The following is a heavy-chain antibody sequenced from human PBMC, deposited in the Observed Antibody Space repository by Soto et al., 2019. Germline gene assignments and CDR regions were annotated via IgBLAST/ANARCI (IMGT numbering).Heavy chain of an antibody. V-gene: IGHV1-18*01. D-gene: IGHD6-13*01. CDR1: GYIFTNYG. CDR2: ISPYDGNT. Sequence: QVQLVQSEAEVKKPGASVKVSCKASGYIFTNYGLSWVRQVPGQGLQWMAWISPYDGNTHYAQNLQGRVTVTTDTSTSTAYMELRSLRSDDTAVYFCARDDRAAAAGTTYYFDYWGQGTLVTVSS. CDR3: ARDDRAAAAGTTYYFDY. J-gene: IGHJ4*02.